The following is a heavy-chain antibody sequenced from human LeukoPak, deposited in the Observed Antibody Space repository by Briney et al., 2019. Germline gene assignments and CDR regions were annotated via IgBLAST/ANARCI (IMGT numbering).Heavy chain of an antibody. Sequence: GGSLRLSCAASGFPFSRCPMNWLRQAPGKGLEWVGNIYNTSTYIYYAAPEKGRFIICHDHDKNFLYVQINGRRDEDTALYYCTRESAPGGSVVGGDMVGNSGWGLGTLVT. CDR1: GFPFSRCP. CDR3: TRESAPGGSVVGGDMVGNSG. D-gene: IGHD3-16*01. V-gene: IGHV3-21*05. CDR2: IYNTSTYI. J-gene: IGHJ4*02.